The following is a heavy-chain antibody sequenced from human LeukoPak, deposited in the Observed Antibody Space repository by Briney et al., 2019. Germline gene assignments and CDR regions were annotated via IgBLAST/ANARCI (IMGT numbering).Heavy chain of an antibody. CDR3: ARVGTGSWYFDL. Sequence: GGSLRLSCAASGFTVSSNYMSWVRQAPGKGLVWVSRINPDGGRISYADSVQGRFTISRDNAKNTVYLQMNSLRAEDTAVYYCARVGTGSWYFDLWGRGTLVTFSS. CDR2: INPDGGRI. CDR1: GFTVSSNY. J-gene: IGHJ2*01. V-gene: IGHV3-74*01. D-gene: IGHD3-10*01.